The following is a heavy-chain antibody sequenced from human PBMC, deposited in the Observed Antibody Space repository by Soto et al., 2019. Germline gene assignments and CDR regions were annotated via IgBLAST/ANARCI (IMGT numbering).Heavy chain of an antibody. CDR2: IHNSGST. V-gene: IGHV4-59*01. Sequence: QVQLQESGPGLVKPSETLSLTCTVSGDSISGYHWNWIRQPPGKGVEWIGDIHNSGSTTYNSSLKSGVTISIDKSKKQSSLKLTSVTAADTAVYYCARDPVYGYAFFAYWGQGTLVTVSS. J-gene: IGHJ4*02. CDR3: ARDPVYGYAFFAY. D-gene: IGHD5-12*01. CDR1: GDSISGYH.